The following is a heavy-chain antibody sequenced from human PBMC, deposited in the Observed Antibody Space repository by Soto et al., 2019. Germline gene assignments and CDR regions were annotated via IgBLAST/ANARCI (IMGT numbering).Heavy chain of an antibody. V-gene: IGHV3-30*18. Sequence: GSLRLSCAASGFTFSSYGMHWVRQAPGKGLEWVAVISYDGSNKYYADSVKGRFTISRDNSKNTLYLQMNSLRAEDTAVYYCAKDYDSSSWYPSYYYYYYGMDVWGQGT. CDR2: ISYDGSNK. J-gene: IGHJ6*02. CDR3: AKDYDSSSWYPSYYYYYYGMDV. D-gene: IGHD6-13*01. CDR1: GFTFSSYG.